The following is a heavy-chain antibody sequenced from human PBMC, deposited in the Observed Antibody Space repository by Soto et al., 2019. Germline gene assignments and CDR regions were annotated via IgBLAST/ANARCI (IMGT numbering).Heavy chain of an antibody. D-gene: IGHD3-9*01. J-gene: IGHJ3*02. CDR2: ISSSSSYI. CDR3: ARDRYDILTGPDAFDI. V-gene: IGHV3-21*01. CDR1: GFTFSSYS. Sequence: GGSLRLSCAASGFTFSSYSMNWVRQAPGKGLEWVSSISSSSSYIYYADSVKGRFTISRDNAKNSLYLQMNSLGAEDTAVYYCARDRYDILTGPDAFDIWGQGTMVTVSS.